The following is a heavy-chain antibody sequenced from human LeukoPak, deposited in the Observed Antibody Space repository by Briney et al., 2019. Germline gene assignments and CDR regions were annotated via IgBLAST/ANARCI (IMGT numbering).Heavy chain of an antibody. CDR3: ARSLRYDSSGHDPLYYYYYGTDV. Sequence: PGGSLRLSCAASGFTFSSYDMHWVRQATGKGLEWVSAIGTAGDTYYPGSVKGRFTISRENAKNSLYLQMNSLRAGDTAVYYCARSLRYDSSGHDPLYYYYYGTDVWGQGTTVTVSS. CDR2: IGTAGDT. V-gene: IGHV3-13*01. CDR1: GFTFSSYD. J-gene: IGHJ6*02. D-gene: IGHD3-22*01.